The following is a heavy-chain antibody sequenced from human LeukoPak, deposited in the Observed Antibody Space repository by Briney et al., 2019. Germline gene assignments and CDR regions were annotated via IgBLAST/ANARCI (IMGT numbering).Heavy chain of an antibody. CDR1: GYTFTGYY. CDR3: ARGGEYSSSWSVDY. D-gene: IGHD6-13*01. Sequence: ASVKVSCKASGYTFTGYYMHWVRQAPGQGLEWMGWINPNSGGTNYAQKFQGRVTMTRDTSISTAYMEPSRLRSDDTAVYYCARGGEYSSSWSVDYWGQGTLVTVSS. V-gene: IGHV1-2*02. CDR2: INPNSGGT. J-gene: IGHJ4*02.